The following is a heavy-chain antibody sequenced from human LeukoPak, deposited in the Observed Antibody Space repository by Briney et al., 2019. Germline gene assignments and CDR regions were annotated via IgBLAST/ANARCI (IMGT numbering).Heavy chain of an antibody. Sequence: SETLSLTCAVYGGSFSGYYWSWIHQPPGKGLEWIGEINHSGSTNYNPSLKSRVTISVDTSKNQFSLKLSSVTAADTAVYYCARALVGYYGSGIKRTYYFDYWGQGTLVTVSS. D-gene: IGHD3-10*01. CDR1: GGSFSGYY. J-gene: IGHJ4*02. CDR2: INHSGST. V-gene: IGHV4-34*01. CDR3: ARALVGYYGSGIKRTYYFDY.